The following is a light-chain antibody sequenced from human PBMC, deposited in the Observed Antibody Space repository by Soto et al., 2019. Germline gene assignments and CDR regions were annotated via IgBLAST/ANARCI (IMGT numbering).Light chain of an antibody. V-gene: IGKV1-39*01. Sequence: IEVTPSPSSLGASVGGRVTITCRVSQNIHSFLNWYQRKPGKAPQVLIYGRSALQSGVPSKFSGSGSGTDFTLTISSLQPEDFASYFCQQSYNIPFTFGPGTKVDIK. CDR2: GRS. J-gene: IGKJ3*01. CDR1: QNIHSF. CDR3: QQSYNIPFT.